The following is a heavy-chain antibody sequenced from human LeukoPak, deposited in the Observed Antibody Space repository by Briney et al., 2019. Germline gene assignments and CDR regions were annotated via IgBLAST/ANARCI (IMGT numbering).Heavy chain of an antibody. V-gene: IGHV3-7*01. J-gene: IGHJ4*02. Sequence: GGSLRLSCTAWGFSFSNNWMSWVRQAPGKGPEWVARIKYDGSQTRYVDSAKGRFTISRDNARNSLYLQMDSLRAEDTAIYYCASPLRMRTFLNDDILFEYWGQGVLVTVSS. D-gene: IGHD1-1*01. CDR3: ASPLRMRTFLNDDILFEY. CDR2: IKYDGSQT. CDR1: GFSFSNNW.